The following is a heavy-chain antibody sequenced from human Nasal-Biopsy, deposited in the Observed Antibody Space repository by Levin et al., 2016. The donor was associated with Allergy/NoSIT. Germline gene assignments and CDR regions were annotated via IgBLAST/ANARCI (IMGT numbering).Heavy chain of an antibody. D-gene: IGHD5-18*01. CDR2: VDPSDSYS. J-gene: IGHJ4*02. Sequence: GESLKISCKSSGYSFTSYWISWVRQMPGKGLEWMGRVDPSDSYSNYSPSFRGLVTISSDKSISTAYLQWSSLKASDTAIYYCARRPVDTFMTADFDYWGQGTLVTVSS. CDR3: ARRPVDTFMTADFDY. V-gene: IGHV5-10-1*01. CDR1: GYSFTSYW.